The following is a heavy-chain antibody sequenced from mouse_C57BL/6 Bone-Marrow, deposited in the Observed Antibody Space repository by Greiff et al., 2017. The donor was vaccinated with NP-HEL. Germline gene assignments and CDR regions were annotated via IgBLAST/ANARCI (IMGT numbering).Heavy chain of an antibody. CDR1: GYTFTDYY. J-gene: IGHJ2*01. V-gene: IGHV1-26*01. D-gene: IGHD1-1*01. CDR3: ARSRYGRGFYFDY. CDR2: INPNNGGT. Sequence: EVQLQQSGPELVKPGASVKISCKASGYTFTDYYMNWVKQSHGKSLEWIGDINPNNGGTSYNQTFKGKATLTVDKSSSTAYMELRSLTSEDSAVYYCARSRYGRGFYFDYWGKGTTLTVSS.